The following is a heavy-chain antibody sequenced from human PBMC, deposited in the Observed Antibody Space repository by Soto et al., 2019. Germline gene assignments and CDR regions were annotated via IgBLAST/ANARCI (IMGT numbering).Heavy chain of an antibody. V-gene: IGHV3-30-3*01. J-gene: IGHJ4*02. CDR1: GLAFRYCS. D-gene: IGHD5-18*01. CDR3: AHLEGLADTDEF. Sequence: SLRLYCAASGLAFRYCSLPYHRKATGKGLEWVTVISSDGSNRDYADSVKGRFTISRDNSTNTLYLQMNSLRVEDTAIYICAHLEGLADTDEFWGRAALV. CDR2: ISSDGSNR.